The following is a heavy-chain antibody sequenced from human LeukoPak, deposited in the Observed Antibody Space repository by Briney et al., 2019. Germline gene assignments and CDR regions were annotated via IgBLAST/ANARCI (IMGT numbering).Heavy chain of an antibody. CDR1: GGSISSYY. J-gene: IGHJ4*02. V-gene: IGHV4-59*08. CDR2: ISYSGST. CDR3: ATVDTAMGKDS. Sequence: PSETLSLTCTVSGGSISSYYWSWIRQPPGKGLEWIGYISYSGSTNYNPSLNSRVTISVDTSKNQVSLKLTSVTAADTAEYYCATVDTAMGKDSWGQGTLVTVSS. D-gene: IGHD5-18*01.